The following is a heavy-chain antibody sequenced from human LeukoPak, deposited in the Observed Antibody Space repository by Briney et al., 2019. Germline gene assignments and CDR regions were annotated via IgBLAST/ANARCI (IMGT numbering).Heavy chain of an antibody. D-gene: IGHD6-19*01. V-gene: IGHV1-18*01. CDR1: GFPFTHHG. CDR3: ARDPTNTSGRYAYFDY. J-gene: IGHJ4*02. Sequence: GASVRVSCKASGFPFTHHGITWVRQAPGQGLEWMGWISGHNGDTSYAQKFQDRVTLTTDTSTSTAYMELRSLRSDDTAVYYCARDPTNTSGRYAYFDYWGQGTLVTVSS. CDR2: ISGHNGDT.